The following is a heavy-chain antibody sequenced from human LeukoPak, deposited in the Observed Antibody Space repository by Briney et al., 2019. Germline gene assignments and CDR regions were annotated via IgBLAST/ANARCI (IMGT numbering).Heavy chain of an antibody. Sequence: SETLSLTCAVYGGSFSGYYWSWIRQPPGKGLEWIGEINHSGSTNYNPSLKSRVTISVDTSKNQFSLKLSSVTAADTAVYYCASADYYDSSGYSAFWGQGTLVTVSS. CDR3: ASADYYDSSGYSAF. D-gene: IGHD3-22*01. CDR1: GGSFSGYY. V-gene: IGHV4-34*01. CDR2: INHSGST. J-gene: IGHJ4*02.